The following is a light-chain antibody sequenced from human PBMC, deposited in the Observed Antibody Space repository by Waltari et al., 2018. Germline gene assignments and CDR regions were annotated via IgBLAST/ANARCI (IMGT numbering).Light chain of an antibody. CDR2: HAS. J-gene: IGKJ1*01. CDR3: QKYDFLPAT. CDR1: QGVGKY. Sequence: IVLPQYPGTLSLSPGERAALSCRASQGVGKYLAWSQQSPGQAPRLLLYHASIRATGIPDMFSGSGYGTDFSLNISRLEPEDFAVYYCQKYDFLPATFGQGTTVEIK. V-gene: IGKV3-20*01.